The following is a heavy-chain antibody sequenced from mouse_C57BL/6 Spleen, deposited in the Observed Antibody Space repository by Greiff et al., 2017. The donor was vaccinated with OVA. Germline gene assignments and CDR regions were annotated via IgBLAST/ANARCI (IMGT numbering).Heavy chain of an antibody. J-gene: IGHJ4*01. CDR1: GYSFTGYY. V-gene: IGHV1-43*01. D-gene: IGHD2-1*01. CDR3: ARKVYGNYDAMDY. CDR2: INPSTGGT. Sequence: VQLQQSGPELVKPGASVKISCKASGYSFTGYYMHWVKQSSEKSLEWIGEINPSTGGTSYNQKFKGKATLTVDKSSSTAYMQLKSLTSEDSAVYYCARKVYGNYDAMDYWGQGTSVTVSS.